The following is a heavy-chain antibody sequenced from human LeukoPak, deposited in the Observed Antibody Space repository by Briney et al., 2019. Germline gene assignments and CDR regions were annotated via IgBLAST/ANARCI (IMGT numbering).Heavy chain of an antibody. J-gene: IGHJ6*02. CDR1: GFTFSSYA. V-gene: IGHV3-23*01. CDR3: AKSLDYYHYYGMDV. CDR2: ISGSGGST. Sequence: GGSLRLSCAASGFTFSSYAMSWVRQAPGMGLEWVSAISGSGGSTYYADSVKGRFTISRDNSKNTLYLQMNSLRAEDTAVYYCAKSLDYYHYYGMDVWGQGTTVTVSS.